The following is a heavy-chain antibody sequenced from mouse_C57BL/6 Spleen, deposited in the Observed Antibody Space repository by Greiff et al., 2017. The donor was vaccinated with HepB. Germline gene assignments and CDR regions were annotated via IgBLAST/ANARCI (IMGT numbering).Heavy chain of an antibody. CDR1: GYTFTSYG. J-gene: IGHJ3*01. D-gene: IGHD1-1*01. Sequence: VQLQQSGAELARPGASVKLSCKASGYTFTSYGISWVKQSTGQGLEWIGEIYPRSGNTYYNEKFKGKATLTADKSSSTAYMELRSLTSEDSAVYFCSRSPDYGSTTWFAYWGQGTLVTVSS. CDR2: IYPRSGNT. V-gene: IGHV1-81*01. CDR3: SRSPDYGSTTWFAY.